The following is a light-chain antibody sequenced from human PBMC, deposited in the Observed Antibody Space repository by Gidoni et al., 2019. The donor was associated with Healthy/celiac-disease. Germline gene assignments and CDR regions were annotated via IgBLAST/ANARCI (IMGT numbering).Light chain of an antibody. Sequence: DIVVPQSPLSLPVTPGEPASISCRSSQSLLHSNGYNYLDWYLQKPGQSPQLLIYLGSNRASGVPDRFSGSGSGTDFTLKISRVEAEDVGVYYCMQALKTRTFGQGTKVEIK. CDR2: LGS. CDR3: MQALKTRT. CDR1: QSLLHSNGYNY. J-gene: IGKJ1*01. V-gene: IGKV2-28*01.